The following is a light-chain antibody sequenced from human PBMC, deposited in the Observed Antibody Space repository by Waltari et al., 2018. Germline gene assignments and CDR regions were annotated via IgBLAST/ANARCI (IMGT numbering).Light chain of an antibody. Sequence: DAVMTQSPLSLPVTLGQPASISCRSSQSLVFTAGDTYLNLFQLRPGQSPRRLIYQVSDRDSGVPDRFSGSVSGTEFTLKISRVEAEDVGVYYCMQASHWPYTFGQGTKLEIK. CDR3: MQASHWPYT. J-gene: IGKJ2*01. V-gene: IGKV2-30*01. CDR2: QVS. CDR1: QSLVFTAGDTY.